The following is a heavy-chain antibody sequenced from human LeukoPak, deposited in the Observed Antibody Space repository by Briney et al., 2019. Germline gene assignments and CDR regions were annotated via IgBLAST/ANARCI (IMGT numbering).Heavy chain of an antibody. V-gene: IGHV4-39*07. J-gene: IGHJ3*01. CDR2: IYYSGST. D-gene: IGHD1-26*01. Sequence: SETLSLTCTVSGGSISSSSYYWGWIRQPPGKGLEWIGSIYYSGSTYYNPSLKSRVTISVDTSKNQFSLKLSSVTAADTAVYYCAGAILGHFHRPRQSDPWGQGTMVTVSS. CDR1: GGSISSSSYY. CDR3: AGAILGHFHRPRQSDP.